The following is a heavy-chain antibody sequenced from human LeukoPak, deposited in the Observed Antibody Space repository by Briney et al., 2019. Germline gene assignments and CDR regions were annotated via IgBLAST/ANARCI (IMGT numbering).Heavy chain of an antibody. CDR2: ISSSSYR. D-gene: IGHD2-21*02. J-gene: IGHJ5*02. Sequence: GGSLRLSCAASGFTFSSYSMNWVRQAPGKGLEWVSSISSSSYRYYADSVKGRFTISRDNAKNSLYLQMNSLRAEDTAVYYCARGGVVVTAMGWFDPWGQGTLVTVSS. CDR3: ARGGVVVTAMGWFDP. V-gene: IGHV3-21*01. CDR1: GFTFSSYS.